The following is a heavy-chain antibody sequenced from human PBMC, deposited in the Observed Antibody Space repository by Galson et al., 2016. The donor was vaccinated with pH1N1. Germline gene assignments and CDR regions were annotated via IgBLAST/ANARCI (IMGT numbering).Heavy chain of an antibody. Sequence: SLRLSCATSGFTLRSYVMHWVRQAPGKGLEWVASIWQDGNMISYADSVRGRFPISRDDSKDTVYLQMDRLRREDTAFYYCAKDCGMGGDRGTWGQGTLVTVSS. CDR2: IWQDGNMI. V-gene: IGHV3-30*02. CDR1: GFTLRSYV. J-gene: IGHJ5*02. D-gene: IGHD4-17*01. CDR3: AKDCGMGGDRGT.